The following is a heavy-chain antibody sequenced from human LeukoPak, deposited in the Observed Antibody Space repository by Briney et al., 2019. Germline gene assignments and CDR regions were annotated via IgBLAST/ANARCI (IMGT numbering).Heavy chain of an antibody. CDR3: AKGETVEMATMGGDY. CDR1: GFTFSSYA. Sequence: PGGSLRPSCAASGFTFSSYAMSWVRQAPGKGLEWVSAISGSGGSTYYADSVKGRFTISRDNSKNTLYLQMNSLRAEDTAVYYCAKGETVEMATMGGDYWGQGTLVTVSS. V-gene: IGHV3-23*01. D-gene: IGHD5-24*01. J-gene: IGHJ4*02. CDR2: ISGSGGST.